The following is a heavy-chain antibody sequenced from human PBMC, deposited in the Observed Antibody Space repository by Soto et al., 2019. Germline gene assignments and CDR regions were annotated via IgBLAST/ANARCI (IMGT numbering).Heavy chain of an antibody. CDR3: AGMATIPFDY. J-gene: IGHJ4*02. D-gene: IGHD5-12*01. V-gene: IGHV1-69*13. Sequence: GASVKVSCKAPGVTFTTYGITWVRQAPGQGLEWMGGIIPIFGTANYAQKFQGRVTITADESTSTAYMELSSLRSEDTAVYYCAGMATIPFDYWGQGTLVTVSS. CDR2: IIPIFGTA. CDR1: GVTFTTYG.